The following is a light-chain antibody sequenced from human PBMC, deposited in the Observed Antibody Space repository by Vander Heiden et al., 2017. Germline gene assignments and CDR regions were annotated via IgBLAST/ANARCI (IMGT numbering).Light chain of an antibody. CDR1: RSDVGGNSY. CDR3: CSYAGSYVDV. CDR2: DVA. Sequence: QPALTQPHSVSGSPGQAVTITCTGARSDVGGNSYVSWYQQHAHKAPKLMIYDVAQRPSGVPGLFSGSKSGNTASLTITVHQAEDDADYYCCSYAGSYVDVFGTGTTVTVL. J-gene: IGLJ1*01. V-gene: IGLV2-11*01.